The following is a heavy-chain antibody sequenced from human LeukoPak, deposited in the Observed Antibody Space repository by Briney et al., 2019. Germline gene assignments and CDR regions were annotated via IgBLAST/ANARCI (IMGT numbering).Heavy chain of an antibody. Sequence: PGGSLRLSCAASGFTYSDYGMHWVRQAPGRGLEWVAFILNDGTWEYDPDSVKGRLTISRDNSRNTLYLQMNSVRLEDTAIYYCVKGGSISHNWFDSWGQGTLVTVSS. J-gene: IGHJ5*01. D-gene: IGHD3-16*01. V-gene: IGHV3-30*02. CDR3: VKGGSISHNWFDS. CDR2: ILNDGTWE. CDR1: GFTYSDYG.